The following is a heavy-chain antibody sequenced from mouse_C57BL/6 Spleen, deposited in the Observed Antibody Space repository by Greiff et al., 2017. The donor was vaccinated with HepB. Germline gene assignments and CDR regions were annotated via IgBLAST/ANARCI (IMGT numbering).Heavy chain of an antibody. CDR3: ARPHYYYGRFAY. CDR1: GYTFTDYY. Sequence: VQLQQSGPELVKPGASVKISCKASGYTFTDYYMNWVKQSHGKSLEWIGDINPNNGGTSYNQKFKGKATLTVDKSSSTAYMELRSLTSEDSAVYYCARPHYYYGRFAYWGQGTLVTVSA. V-gene: IGHV1-26*01. CDR2: INPNNGGT. J-gene: IGHJ3*01. D-gene: IGHD1-1*01.